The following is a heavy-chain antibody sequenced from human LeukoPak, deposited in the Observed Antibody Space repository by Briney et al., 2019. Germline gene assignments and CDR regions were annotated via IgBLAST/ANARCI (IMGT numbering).Heavy chain of an antibody. V-gene: IGHV3-66*04. Sequence: GGSLRLSCAASGFTVSSNHMSWVRQAPGKGLEWVSVIYTGGSTYYADSVKGRFTISRDNSKNTLYLQMNSLRAEDTAVYYCARRPYYYYGMDVWGQGTTVTVSS. J-gene: IGHJ6*02. CDR1: GFTVSSNH. CDR3: ARRPYYYYGMDV. CDR2: IYTGGST.